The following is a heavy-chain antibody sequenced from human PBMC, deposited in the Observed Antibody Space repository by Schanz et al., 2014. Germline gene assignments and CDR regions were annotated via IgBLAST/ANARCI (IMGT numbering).Heavy chain of an antibody. CDR3: ARGHHPHGITVAARGFDP. Sequence: QVQLQESGPGLVKPSQTLSLTCTVSGGSVSSGGDYWSWIRQHPGKGLEWIGYIYYSGSTNYNPSLKSRVTISVDKPKKQFSLKVTSMTAADTAVYYCARGHHPHGITVAARGFDPWGQGTLVTVSS. CDR1: GGSVSSGGDY. J-gene: IGHJ5*02. D-gene: IGHD6-19*01. V-gene: IGHV4-31*03. CDR2: IYYSGST.